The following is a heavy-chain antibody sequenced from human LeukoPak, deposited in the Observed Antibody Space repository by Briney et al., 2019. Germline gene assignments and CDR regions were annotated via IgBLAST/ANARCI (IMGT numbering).Heavy chain of an antibody. V-gene: IGHV3-21*01. Sequence: GGSLRLSCVASGFAFSSYTIYWVRQAPGKGLEWVSSISSSSSYISYADSLKGRFTISRDNAKNSLSLQMNSLRAEDTAMYYCARAGSRLIEYRMDVWGQGTTVTVSS. J-gene: IGHJ6*02. D-gene: IGHD2-2*01. CDR1: GFAFSSYT. CDR3: ARAGSRLIEYRMDV. CDR2: ISSSSSYI.